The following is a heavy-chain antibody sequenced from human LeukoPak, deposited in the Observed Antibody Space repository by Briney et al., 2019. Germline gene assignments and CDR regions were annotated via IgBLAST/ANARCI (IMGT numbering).Heavy chain of an antibody. D-gene: IGHD1-26*01. J-gene: IGHJ4*02. Sequence: GGSLRLSCAASGFTFSDYYMSWIRQAPGKGLEWVSYISSSGSTIYYADSVKGRFTISRDNGKNSLYLQMNSLRAEDTAVYYCARDLSGTTLVLDYWGQGTLVTVSS. CDR3: ARDLSGTTLVLDY. CDR1: GFTFSDYY. CDR2: ISSSGSTI. V-gene: IGHV3-11*04.